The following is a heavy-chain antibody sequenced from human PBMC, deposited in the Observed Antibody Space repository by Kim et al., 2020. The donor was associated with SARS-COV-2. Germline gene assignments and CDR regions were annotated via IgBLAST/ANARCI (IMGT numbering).Heavy chain of an antibody. V-gene: IGHV3-21*06. CDR2: ISGTGSYM. CDR1: GFTFSRYN. Sequence: GGSLRLSCAASGFTFSRYNMNWVRQAPGKGLEWLSSISGTGSYMYYADSVKGRFTISRDTAKNSLYLQMNRLTTDDTALYYCARGQWSVVVTAPVDYWG. D-gene: IGHD2-21*02. CDR3: ARGQWSVVVTAPVDY. J-gene: IGHJ4*01.